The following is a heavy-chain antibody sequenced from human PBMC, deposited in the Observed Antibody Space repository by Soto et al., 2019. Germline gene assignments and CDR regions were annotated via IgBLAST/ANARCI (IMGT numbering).Heavy chain of an antibody. CDR1: GGTFSSYA. CDR2: IIPIFGTA. Sequence: QVQLVQSGAEVKKPGSSVKVSCKASGGTFSSYAISWVRQAPAQGLEWMGGIIPIFGTANYAQKFQGRVTITADESTSTAYMELSSLRSEDTAVYYCARGGSRDSSGYYSDDFDYWGQGTLVTVSS. CDR3: ARGGSRDSSGYYSDDFDY. J-gene: IGHJ4*02. D-gene: IGHD3-22*01. V-gene: IGHV1-69*12.